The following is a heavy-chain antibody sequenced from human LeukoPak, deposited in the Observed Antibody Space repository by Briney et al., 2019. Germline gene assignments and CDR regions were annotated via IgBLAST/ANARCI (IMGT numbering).Heavy chain of an antibody. V-gene: IGHV4-61*08. CDR2: IYYSGRT. Sequence: SETLSLTCTVSGGSVTSSGYYWSWVRQPPGKGLEYIGYIYYSGRTNYNPSLKSRVTISVDTSKNQFSLKLRSVPAAETAVYYCARDSASTGYMNAFDIWGQGTMVTVSS. D-gene: IGHD3-22*01. J-gene: IGHJ3*02. CDR1: GGSVTSSGYY. CDR3: ARDSASTGYMNAFDI.